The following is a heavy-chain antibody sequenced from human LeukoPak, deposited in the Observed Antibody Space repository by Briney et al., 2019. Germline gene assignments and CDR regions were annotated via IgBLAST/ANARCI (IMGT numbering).Heavy chain of an antibody. CDR1: GYTFTSYG. Sequence: ASVKVSCKASGYTFTSYGVSWVRQAPGQGLEWMGWISASNGNTNYAQNLQGRVTMTTDTSSSTAYLELRSLRSDDTAVYYCARWSGNDGGNSGQLRPYTWFDTWGQGTRVTVSS. J-gene: IGHJ5*02. CDR2: ISASNGNT. D-gene: IGHD4-23*01. CDR3: ARWSGNDGGNSGQLRPYTWFDT. V-gene: IGHV1-18*01.